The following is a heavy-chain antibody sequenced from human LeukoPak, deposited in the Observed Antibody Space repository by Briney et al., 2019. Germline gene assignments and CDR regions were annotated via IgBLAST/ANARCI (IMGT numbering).Heavy chain of an antibody. CDR1: GFSFSSYT. J-gene: IGHJ4*02. V-gene: IGHV3-23*01. Sequence: GGSLRLSCSASGFSFSSYTMTWVRQAPGKGPEWVSIISGGGDTTFYTDSVKGRFTISRDNSKNTLYLQMNSLRPEDTAVYYCARGLAYYYDSTAYFLDYWGQGTLVTVSS. D-gene: IGHD3-22*01. CDR2: ISGGGDTT. CDR3: ARGLAYYYDSTAYFLDY.